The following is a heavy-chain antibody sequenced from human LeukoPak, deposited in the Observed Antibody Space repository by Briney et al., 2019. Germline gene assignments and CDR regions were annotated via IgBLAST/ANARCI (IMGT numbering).Heavy chain of an antibody. J-gene: IGHJ5*02. V-gene: IGHV1-18*01. D-gene: IGHD3-9*01. CDR3: AREPYYDILTGYYLNWFDP. CDR2: ISAYNGNT. Sequence: ASVKVSCKASGYTFTSYGISWVRQAPGQGLEWMGWISAYNGNTNYAQKLQGRVTMTTDTSTSTAYMELRSLRSDDTAVYYCAREPYYDILTGYYLNWFDPWGQGTLVTVSS. CDR1: GYTFTSYG.